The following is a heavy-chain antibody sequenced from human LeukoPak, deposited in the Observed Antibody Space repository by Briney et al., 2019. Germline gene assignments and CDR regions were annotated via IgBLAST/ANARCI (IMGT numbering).Heavy chain of an antibody. V-gene: IGHV1-18*04. J-gene: IGHJ4*02. CDR1: GYTFTSYG. CDR3: ARDKSRMVRGVIISPPYGY. CDR2: ISAYNGNT. Sequence: SVKVSSKASGYTFTSYGISWVRQAPGQGLEWMGWISAYNGNTKYAQKLQGRVTMSTDTSTSTAYMELRSLRSDDTAVYYCARDKSRMVRGVIISPPYGYWGQGTLVTVSS. D-gene: IGHD3-10*01.